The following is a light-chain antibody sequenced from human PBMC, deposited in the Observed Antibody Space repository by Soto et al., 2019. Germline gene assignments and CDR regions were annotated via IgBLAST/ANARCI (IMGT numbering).Light chain of an antibody. Sequence: SVLTQPPSASGTPGQRVTISCSGSSSNIGTNTVDWYQQLLGTAPKLLIYSNFRRPSGVPDRFSGSKSATSASLAISGLQSDDEADYYCAAWDDSLNGYVFGIGTKVTVL. CDR2: SNF. CDR1: SSNIGTNT. CDR3: AAWDDSLNGYV. V-gene: IGLV1-44*01. J-gene: IGLJ1*01.